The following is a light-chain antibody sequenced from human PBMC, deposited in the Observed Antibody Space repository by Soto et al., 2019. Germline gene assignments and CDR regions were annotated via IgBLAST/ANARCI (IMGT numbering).Light chain of an antibody. V-gene: IGKV1-33*01. CDR3: QQYDNLPSLT. Sequence: DIQMTQSPSSLSASVGDRVTITCQASQDISNYLNWYQQKPGKAPKLLIYDASNLETGVPSRFSGSGSGTDVTFPISSLQPEDIATYYCQQYDNLPSLTFGGGTKVEIK. CDR1: QDISNY. CDR2: DAS. J-gene: IGKJ4*01.